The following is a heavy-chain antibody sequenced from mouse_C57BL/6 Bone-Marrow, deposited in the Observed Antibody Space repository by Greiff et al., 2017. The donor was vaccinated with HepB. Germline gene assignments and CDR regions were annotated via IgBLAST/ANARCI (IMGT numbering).Heavy chain of an antibody. D-gene: IGHD2-2*01. J-gene: IGHJ2*01. V-gene: IGHV1-82*01. CDR2: IYPGDGDT. CDR3: ARGGGYDGDY. CDR1: GYAFSSSW. Sequence: VQLQQSGPELVKPGASVKISCKASGYAFSSSWMNWVKQRPGKGLEWIGRIYPGDGDTNYNGKFKGKATLTADKSSSTAYMQLSSLTSEDSAVYFCARGGGYDGDYWGQGTTLTVSS.